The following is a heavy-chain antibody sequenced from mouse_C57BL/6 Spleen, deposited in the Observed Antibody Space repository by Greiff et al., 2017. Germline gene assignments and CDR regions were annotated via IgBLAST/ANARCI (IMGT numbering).Heavy chain of an antibody. Sequence: VQLQQSGAELVRPGASVKLSCTASGFNIKDDYMHWVKQRPEQGLEWIGWIDPENGDTEYASKFQGKATITADTSSNTTYLQLSSLTSEDTAVYYCTTRGRCAYWGQGTLVTVSA. J-gene: IGHJ3*01. V-gene: IGHV14-4*01. CDR2: IDPENGDT. CDR1: GFNIKDDY. D-gene: IGHD1-1*01. CDR3: TTRGRCAY.